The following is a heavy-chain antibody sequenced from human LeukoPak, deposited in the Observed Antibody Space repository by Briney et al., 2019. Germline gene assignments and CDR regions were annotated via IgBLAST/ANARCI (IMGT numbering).Heavy chain of an antibody. Sequence: ASVKVSCKASGYTFTDYYMHWVRQAPGQGLEWMGWINPNSGGTKSAQKFQGGVTMTSDTSISTVYMELTSLRSDDTAVYYCARKGVTTVTIFDYWGQGTLVTVSS. CDR3: ARKGVTTVTIFDY. CDR1: GYTFTDYY. V-gene: IGHV1-2*02. J-gene: IGHJ4*02. D-gene: IGHD4-17*01. CDR2: INPNSGGT.